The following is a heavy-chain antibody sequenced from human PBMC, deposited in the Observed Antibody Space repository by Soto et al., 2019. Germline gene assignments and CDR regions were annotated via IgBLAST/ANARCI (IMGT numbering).Heavy chain of an antibody. J-gene: IGHJ3*02. V-gene: IGHV4-31*03. CDR2: LYYSVSP. CDR1: GGSISSVGFY. Sequence: SETPSLTCTVSGGSISSVGFYWSWIRNHPGKGLVWIGYLYYSVSPYYNQALKSRLTISVDXXQNQFSLKLSSGTAADTAVYYFARPRRGYSYGYHDSSGYYSVDAFDIGGQGTMVTVSS. D-gene: IGHD3-22*01. CDR3: ARPRRGYSYGYHDSSGYYSVDAFDI.